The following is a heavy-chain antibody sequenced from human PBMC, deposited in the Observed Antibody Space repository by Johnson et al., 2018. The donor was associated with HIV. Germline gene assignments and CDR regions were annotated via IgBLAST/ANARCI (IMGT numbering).Heavy chain of an antibody. V-gene: IGHV3-20*04. CDR2: IHWNGGST. CDR3: ARSEGYFDSRGYYYVDAFDY. D-gene: IGHD3-22*01. Sequence: EVQLVESGGGLVQPGRSLRLSCTASGFTCGDYGMNWVRQGTVKGLEWASGIHWNGGSTGYADSVKGRFTISRDNAKNSLYLQMNSLRAEDTALYYCARSEGYFDSRGYYYVDAFDYWGEETKFTVSS. CDR1: GFTCGDYG. J-gene: IGHJ3*01.